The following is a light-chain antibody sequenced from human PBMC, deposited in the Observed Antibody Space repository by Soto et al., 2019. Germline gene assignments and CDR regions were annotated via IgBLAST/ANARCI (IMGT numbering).Light chain of an antibody. CDR1: ALPKQY. CDR3: QSADSSGTYV. Sequence: SYELTHPPSLSVSPVQTARITCSGDALPKQYAHWYQQKPGQAPVMVIYKDSEKPSGIPERFSGSSSGTTVTLTISGVQAEDEADYYCQSADSSGTYVFGTGTKVTVL. V-gene: IGLV3-25*02. CDR2: KDS. J-gene: IGLJ1*01.